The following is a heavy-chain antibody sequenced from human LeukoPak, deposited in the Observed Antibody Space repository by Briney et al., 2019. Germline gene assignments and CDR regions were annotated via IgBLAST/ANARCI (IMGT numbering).Heavy chain of an antibody. Sequence: PSETLSLTCTVSGGSISSYYWSSIRQPPGKGLEWIGYIYYSGSTNYNPSLKSRVTISVDTSKNQFSLKLSSVTAADTAVYYCARDSGSYFGFDYWGQGTLVTVSS. CDR1: GGSISSYY. CDR3: ARDSGSYFGFDY. V-gene: IGHV4-59*01. J-gene: IGHJ4*02. CDR2: IYYSGST. D-gene: IGHD1-26*01.